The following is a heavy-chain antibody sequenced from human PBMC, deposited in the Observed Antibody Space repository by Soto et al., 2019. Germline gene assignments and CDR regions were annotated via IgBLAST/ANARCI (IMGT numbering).Heavy chain of an antibody. V-gene: IGHV1-18*01. CDR3: ARGRITDLGTFDY. D-gene: IGHD1-20*01. J-gene: IGHJ4*02. CDR1: GYTFINYD. Sequence: QVQLVQSGAEMKKPGASVKVSCKASGYTFINYDISWLRQAPGQVLEWMGWSSPYNGNTNYAHTFQGRVTMTADTSASSGYMELRSLRSDDTAVYFCARGRITDLGTFDYWGQGTLVTVSS. CDR2: SSPYNGNT.